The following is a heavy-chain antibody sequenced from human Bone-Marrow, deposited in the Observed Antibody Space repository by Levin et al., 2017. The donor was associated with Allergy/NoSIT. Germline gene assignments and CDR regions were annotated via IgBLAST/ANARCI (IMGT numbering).Heavy chain of an antibody. CDR2: IYNSEIT. J-gene: IGHJ4*02. CDR1: GASISTSNW. D-gene: IGHD2-15*01. V-gene: IGHV4-4*02. CDR3: ARAPINLESCSAGTCYVGAFDS. Sequence: KTSETLSLTCTVSGASISTSNWWGWVRQTPGKGLEWIGEIYNSEITNYNPSLKSRVTLSIDMSRNQFSLKLNSVTAADTAVYYCARAPINLESCSAGTCYVGAFDSWGQGTLVTVSS.